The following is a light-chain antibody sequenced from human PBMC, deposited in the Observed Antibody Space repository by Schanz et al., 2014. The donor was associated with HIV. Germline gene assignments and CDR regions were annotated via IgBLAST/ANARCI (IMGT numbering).Light chain of an antibody. J-gene: IGKJ1*01. Sequence: EIVLTQSPATLSLSPGERATLSCRASQSVSTYLAWYQHRPGQAPRLLIYGASSMATGIPDRFSGSGSGTDFTLTISRLEPEDFAVYFCQQYLSWPTFGQGTKVEIK. CDR1: QSVSTY. V-gene: IGKV3-20*01. CDR2: GAS. CDR3: QQYLSWPT.